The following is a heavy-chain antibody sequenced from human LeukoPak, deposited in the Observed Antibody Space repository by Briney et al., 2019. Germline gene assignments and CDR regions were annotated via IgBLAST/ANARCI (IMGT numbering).Heavy chain of an antibody. D-gene: IGHD1-26*01. Sequence: PGGSLRLSCVLSGFTFSSYWMSWVRQAPGTGPEWVANIKQDGSEKYYVDSVKGRFTMSRDNAKNSLYLQMNSLRAEDTAVYYCARVEWELRGVGSYFEYWGQGALVTVSS. CDR2: IKQDGSEK. J-gene: IGHJ4*02. CDR3: ARVEWELRGVGSYFEY. CDR1: GFTFSSYW. V-gene: IGHV3-7*01.